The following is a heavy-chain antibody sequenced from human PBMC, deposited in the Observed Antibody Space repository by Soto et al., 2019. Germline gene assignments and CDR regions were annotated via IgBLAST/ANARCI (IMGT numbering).Heavy chain of an antibody. CDR3: ARDRRRGIAAAGYAFDI. CDR1: GFTFSSYS. J-gene: IGHJ3*02. V-gene: IGHV3-21*01. D-gene: IGHD6-13*01. CDR2: ISSSSSYI. Sequence: GSLRLSCAASGFTFSSYSMNWVRQAPGKGLEWVSSISSSSSYIYYTDSVKGRFTISRDNAKNSLYLQMNSLRAEDTAVYYCARDRRRGIAAAGYAFDIWGQGTMVTVSS.